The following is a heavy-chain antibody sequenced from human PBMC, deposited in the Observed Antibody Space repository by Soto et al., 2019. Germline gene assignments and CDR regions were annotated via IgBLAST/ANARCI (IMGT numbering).Heavy chain of an antibody. CDR3: ASIPFLGWLLYDY. Sequence: SETLSLTCTVSGGSISSYYWSWIRQPPGKGLEWIGYIYYSGSTNYNPSLKSRVTISVDTSKNQFSLKLSSVTAADTAVYYCASIPFLGWLLYDYWGQGTLVTVSS. J-gene: IGHJ4*02. CDR2: IYYSGST. D-gene: IGHD3-3*02. CDR1: GGSISSYY. V-gene: IGHV4-59*01.